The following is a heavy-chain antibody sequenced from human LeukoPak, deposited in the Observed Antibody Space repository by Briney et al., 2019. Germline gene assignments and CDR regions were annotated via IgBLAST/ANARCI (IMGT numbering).Heavy chain of an antibody. CDR1: GFTFSSYA. V-gene: IGHV3-30-3*01. CDR3: AKAYSILAPYFDY. D-gene: IGHD4-11*01. Sequence: GGSLRLSCAASGFTFSSYAMHWVRQAPGKGLEWVAVISYDGSNKYYADSVKGRFTISRDNSKNTLYPQMNSLRAEDTAVYYCAKAYSILAPYFDYWGQGTLVTVSS. J-gene: IGHJ4*02. CDR2: ISYDGSNK.